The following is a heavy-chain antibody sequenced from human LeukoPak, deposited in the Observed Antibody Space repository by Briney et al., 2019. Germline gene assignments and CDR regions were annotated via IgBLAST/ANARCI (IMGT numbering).Heavy chain of an antibody. J-gene: IGHJ6*03. V-gene: IGHV4-38-2*02. CDR1: GYSISSGYY. CDR3: ASSDYYYYYMDV. CDR2: IYHSGST. Sequence: PSETLSLTCTVSGYSISSGYYWGWIRRPPGKGLEWIGSIYHSGSTYYNPSLKSRVTISVDTSKNQFSLKLSSVTAADTAVYYCASSDYYYYYMDVWGKGTTVTVSS.